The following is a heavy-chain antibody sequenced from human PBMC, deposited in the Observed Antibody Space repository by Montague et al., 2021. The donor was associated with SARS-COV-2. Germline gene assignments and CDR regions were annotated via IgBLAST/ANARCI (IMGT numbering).Heavy chain of an antibody. D-gene: IGHD3-16*01. J-gene: IGHJ5*02. Sequence: SETLSLTCTVSGGSMSDHYWAWIRQPPGKGLEWLAYIYYSGGINSNASLKSRVTMSVDTSKNQFSLKLTSVTAADTAVYYCARAVSVWRAFNWFDPWGQGTLVTVSS. V-gene: IGHV4-59*11. CDR2: IYYSGGI. CDR3: ARAVSVWRAFNWFDP. CDR1: GGSMSDHY.